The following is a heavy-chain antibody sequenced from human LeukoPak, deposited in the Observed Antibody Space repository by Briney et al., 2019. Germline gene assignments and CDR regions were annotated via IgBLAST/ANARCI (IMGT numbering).Heavy chain of an antibody. V-gene: IGHV1-2*02. J-gene: IGHJ4*02. D-gene: IGHD3-10*01. CDR3: ASAGTYYYGSGSYFY. CDR1: GYTFTGYY. Sequence: GSVKVSCKASGYTFTGYYMHWVRQAPGQRLEWMGWINPNSGGTNYAQKFQGRVTMTRDTSISTAYMELSRLRSDDTAVYSCASAGTYYYGSGSYFYWGQGTLVTVSS. CDR2: INPNSGGT.